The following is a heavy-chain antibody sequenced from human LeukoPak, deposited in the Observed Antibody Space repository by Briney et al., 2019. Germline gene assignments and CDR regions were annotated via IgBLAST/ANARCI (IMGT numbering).Heavy chain of an antibody. J-gene: IGHJ4*02. Sequence: GRSLRLSCVASGFTSNTYGMHWVRQAPGKGLDCVAVISHDGANEYYADSVKGRFAISRDISKNTLYLHMSSLRPDDTAVYYCARDGLYSSSWNFDYWGQGTLVTVSS. CDR1: GFTSNTYG. D-gene: IGHD6-13*01. CDR3: ARDGLYSSSWNFDY. CDR2: ISHDGANE. V-gene: IGHV3-30*03.